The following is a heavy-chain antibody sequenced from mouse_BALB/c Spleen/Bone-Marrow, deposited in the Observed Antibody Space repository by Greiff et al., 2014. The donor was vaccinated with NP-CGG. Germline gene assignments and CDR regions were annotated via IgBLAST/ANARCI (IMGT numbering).Heavy chain of an antibody. CDR2: IDPASGDI. V-gene: IGHV14-3*02. CDR1: GFNIKDTY. Sequence: EVQLQQSGTHLVKPGASVKLSCTASGFNIKDTYMHWVKQRPEQGLDWIGRIDPASGDIRYDQKFQGKAAITADKSSNTAYLQRSSRTSEDTAVYYCAALTGTFDYWGQGTPLTVSS. D-gene: IGHD4-1*01. J-gene: IGHJ2*01. CDR3: AALTGTFDY.